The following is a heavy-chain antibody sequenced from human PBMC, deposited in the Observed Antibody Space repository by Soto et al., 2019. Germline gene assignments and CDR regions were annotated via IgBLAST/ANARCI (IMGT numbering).Heavy chain of an antibody. J-gene: IGHJ4*02. Sequence: QVQLVQSGAEVKKPGASMKISCKTSGYTFTDYYIHWVRQTPGQGLEWMGLINPSGGSTEYALRFQSRVTKTRDPPTRTAYMDLRSLRSEDTAVYYCATLGGSYDWGQGTLVTVSS. CDR3: ATLGGSYD. CDR1: GYTFTDYY. V-gene: IGHV1-46*01. CDR2: INPSGGST. D-gene: IGHD3-16*01.